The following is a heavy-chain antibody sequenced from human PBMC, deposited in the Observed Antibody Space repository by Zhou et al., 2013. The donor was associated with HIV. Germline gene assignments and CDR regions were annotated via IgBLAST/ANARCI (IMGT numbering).Heavy chain of an antibody. CDR3: ASCVVPPGTSYYYYMDV. D-gene: IGHD2-2*01. CDR2: INPNSGGT. J-gene: IGHJ6*03. CDR1: GYTFTAYY. V-gene: IGHV1-2*02. Sequence: QVQLVQSGAEVKKPGASVKVSCTTSGYTFTAYYIHWVRQAPGQGLEWLGWINPNSGGTNYAQRFQGRVTVTRDTAINTAYMELSRLTSDDTAVYYCASCVVPPGTSYYYYMDVWGKGTTVTVSS.